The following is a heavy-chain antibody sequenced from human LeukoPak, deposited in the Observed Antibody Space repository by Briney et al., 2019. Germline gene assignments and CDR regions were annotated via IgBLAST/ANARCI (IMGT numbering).Heavy chain of an antibody. Sequence: SQTLSLTCTVSGGSVSSGGYYWSWIRQHPGKGLEWIGYIYYSGSTYYNPSLKSRVTISVDTSKNQFSLKLSSVTAADTAVYYCARDGDTSAPHRYYYYMDVWGKGTTVTVSS. CDR3: ARDGDTSAPHRYYYYMDV. J-gene: IGHJ6*03. CDR2: IYYSGST. CDR1: GGSVSSGGYY. D-gene: IGHD2-2*01. V-gene: IGHV4-31*03.